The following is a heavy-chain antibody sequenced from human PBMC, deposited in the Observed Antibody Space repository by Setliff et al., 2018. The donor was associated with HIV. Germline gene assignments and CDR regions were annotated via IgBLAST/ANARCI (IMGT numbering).Heavy chain of an antibody. D-gene: IGHD3-16*02. CDR2: TYTSGST. Sequence: SETLSLTCTVSGGSISSGSYYWSWIRQPAGKGLEWIGHTYTSGSTNYNPSLKSRVTISVDTSKNQFSLKLSSVTAADTAVYFCTRVPPLKAFGGVISLYYFDYWGQGTLVTVSS. V-gene: IGHV4-61*09. J-gene: IGHJ4*02. CDR3: TRVPPLKAFGGVISLYYFDY. CDR1: GGSISSGSYY.